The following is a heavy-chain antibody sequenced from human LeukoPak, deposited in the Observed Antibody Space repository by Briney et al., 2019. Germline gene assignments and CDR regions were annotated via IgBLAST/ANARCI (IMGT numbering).Heavy chain of an antibody. CDR1: GFTFSNYE. CDR3: AKRGVVIRVILVGFHKEAYYFDS. Sequence: GGSLRLSCAAPGFTFSNYEMNWVRQAPGKGLEWVAGISDSGGSTNYADSVKGRFTISRDNPKNTLYLQMNSLRAEDTAVYFCAKRGVVIRVILVGFHKEAYYFDSWGQGALVTVSS. CDR2: ISDSGGST. J-gene: IGHJ4*02. D-gene: IGHD3-22*01. V-gene: IGHV3-23*01.